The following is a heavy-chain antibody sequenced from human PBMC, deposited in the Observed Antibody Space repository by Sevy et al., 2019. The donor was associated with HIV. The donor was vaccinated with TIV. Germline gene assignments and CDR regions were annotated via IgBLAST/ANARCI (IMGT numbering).Heavy chain of an antibody. CDR3: AKDPDYYDSSGYPDY. D-gene: IGHD3-22*01. J-gene: IGHJ4*02. CDR2: ISGSGGST. CDR1: GFTFSSYA. Sequence: GGYLRLSCAASGFTFSSYAMSWVRQAPGKGLEWVSAISGSGGSTYYADSVKGRFTISRDNSKNTLYLQMNSLRAEDTAVYYCAKDPDYYDSSGYPDYWGQGTLVTVSS. V-gene: IGHV3-23*01.